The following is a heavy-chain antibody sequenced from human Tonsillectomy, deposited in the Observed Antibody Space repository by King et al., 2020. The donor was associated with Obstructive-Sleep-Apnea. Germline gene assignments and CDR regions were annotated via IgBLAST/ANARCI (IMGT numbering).Heavy chain of an antibody. D-gene: IGHD3-16*02. J-gene: IGHJ4*02. CDR2: ISVDGSDK. CDR3: AKDATPPYVWGTYRSIDH. CDR1: GFTFSTYG. V-gene: IGHV3-30*18. Sequence: VQLVESGGGVVQPGRSLRLSCAASGFTFSTYGMHWVRQAPGKGLEWVAVISVDGSDKYYAESLKGRFTISRDNSKSTVFVQMDSLGHEDTAVYYCAKDATPPYVWGTYRSIDHWGQGTLVIVSS.